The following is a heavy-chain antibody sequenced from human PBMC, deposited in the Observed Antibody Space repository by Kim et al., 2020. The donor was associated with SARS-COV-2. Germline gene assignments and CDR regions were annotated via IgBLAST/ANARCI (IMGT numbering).Heavy chain of an antibody. D-gene: IGHD6-13*01. Sequence: SETLSLTCTVSGDSISSSSYYWGWIRQPPGKGLEWIGSTYYSGSGYYNPSLKSRVTISVDTSKNQFSLKLSSVTAADTAVYYCARGHAADYWGQGTLVTV. CDR2: TYYSGSG. J-gene: IGHJ4*02. CDR3: ARGHAADY. V-gene: IGHV4-39*01. CDR1: GDSISSSSYY.